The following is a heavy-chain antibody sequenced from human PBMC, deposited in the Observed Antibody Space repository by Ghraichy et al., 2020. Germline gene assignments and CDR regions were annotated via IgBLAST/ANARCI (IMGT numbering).Heavy chain of an antibody. CDR1: GGSISSSSYY. CDR2: IYYSGST. CDR3: ARHVTGLLHFGPPDH. V-gene: IGHV4-39*01. J-gene: IGHJ4*02. D-gene: IGHD3-22*01. Sequence: SQTLSLTCTVSGGSISSSSYYWGWIRQPPGKGLEWIGSIYYSGSTYYKPSLKSRVTISVDTSKNQFSLRLRFVTAADTAVYYCARHVTGLLHFGPPDHWGQGTLVTVSS.